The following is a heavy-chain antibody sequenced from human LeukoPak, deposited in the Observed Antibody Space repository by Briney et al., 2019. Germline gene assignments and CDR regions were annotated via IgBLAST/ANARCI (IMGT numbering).Heavy chain of an antibody. CDR2: INHSGST. CDR1: GGSISSSSYY. J-gene: IGHJ4*02. V-gene: IGHV4-39*07. Sequence: SETLSLTCTVSGGSISSSSYYWSWIRQPPGKGLEWIGEINHSGSTNYNPSLKSRVTISVDTSKNQFSLKLSSVTAADTAVYYCARGRGYFDYWGQGTLVTVSS. D-gene: IGHD3-10*01. CDR3: ARGRGYFDY.